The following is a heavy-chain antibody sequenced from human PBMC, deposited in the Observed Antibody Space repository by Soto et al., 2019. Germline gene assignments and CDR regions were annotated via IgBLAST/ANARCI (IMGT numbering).Heavy chain of an antibody. CDR1: GAPVSGDDIY. CDR3: ARALVTDYNRRDYHYYFAMDV. V-gene: IGHV4-31*02. Sequence: PSETLSLTCAASGAPVSGDDIYWNRFRHLLGTGLGQIANVYHTGTTYYNPSLKSRVSMSVDTSQNQFSLILASVTAADTAVYYCARALVTDYNRRDYHYYFAMDVWGQGTSVTVSS. J-gene: IGHJ6*02. CDR2: VYHTGTT. D-gene: IGHD1-20*01.